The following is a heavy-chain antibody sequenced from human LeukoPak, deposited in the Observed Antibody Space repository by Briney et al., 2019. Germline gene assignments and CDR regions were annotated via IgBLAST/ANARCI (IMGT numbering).Heavy chain of an antibody. CDR3: AASMFGWFDP. J-gene: IGHJ5*02. CDR2: INPNSGGT. CDR1: GYTFTSYD. Sequence: ASVKVSCKASGYTFTSYDINWVRQAPGQGLEWMGWINPNSGGTNYAQKFQGRVTMTRDTSISTAYMELSRLRSDDTAVYYCAASMFGWFDPWGQGTLVTVSS. D-gene: IGHD3-10*02. V-gene: IGHV1-2*02.